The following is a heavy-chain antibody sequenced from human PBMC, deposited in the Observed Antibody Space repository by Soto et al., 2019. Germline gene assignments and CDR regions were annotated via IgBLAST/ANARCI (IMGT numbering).Heavy chain of an antibody. CDR2: TYYRSKWYN. J-gene: IGHJ6*02. V-gene: IGHV6-1*01. Sequence: PSQTLSLTCAISGDSVSSNSAAWNWIRQSPSRGLEWLGRTYYRSKWYNDYAVSVKSRITINPDTSKNQFSLQLNSVTPEDTAVYYCARDSGQYSGYESTNYYYYVMDVWGQGTTVTVSS. D-gene: IGHD5-12*01. CDR1: GDSVSSNSAA. CDR3: ARDSGQYSGYESTNYYYYVMDV.